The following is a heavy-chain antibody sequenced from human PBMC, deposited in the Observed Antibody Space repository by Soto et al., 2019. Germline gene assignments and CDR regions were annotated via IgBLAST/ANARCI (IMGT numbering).Heavy chain of an antibody. CDR3: ERTGYSSSWYGDYYGMDV. CDR2: ISAYNGNT. D-gene: IGHD6-13*01. V-gene: IGHV1-18*01. J-gene: IGHJ6*02. CDR1: VYTFTSYG. Sequence: ASVKVSCKASVYTFTSYGISWVRQAPGQGLEWMGWISAYNGNTNYAQKIQGRVTMTKDTSTSTAYMELRSLRSDDTAEYYCERTGYSSSWYGDYYGMDVWGQGTTVTVSS.